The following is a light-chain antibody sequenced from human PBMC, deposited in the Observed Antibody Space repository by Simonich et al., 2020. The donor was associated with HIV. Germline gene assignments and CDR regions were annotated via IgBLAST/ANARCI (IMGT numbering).Light chain of an antibody. CDR3: QQYKSYSRT. CDR1: QSISTW. V-gene: IGKV1-5*03. CDR2: KAS. J-gene: IGKJ1*01. Sequence: DIKMTQSPFTLSASVGDRVTITCRASQSISTWLAWYQQKPGKAPKLLIYKASSLESGVPSRFSGSGSGTEFTLTIFSLQPDDFAIYYCQQYKSYSRTFGQGTKVEI.